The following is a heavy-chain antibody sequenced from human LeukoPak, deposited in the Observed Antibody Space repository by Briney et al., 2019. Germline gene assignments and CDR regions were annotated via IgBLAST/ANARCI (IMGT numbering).Heavy chain of an antibody. J-gene: IGHJ4*02. CDR2: IYYSGST. V-gene: IGHV4-39*07. CDR1: GGSISSSSYY. Sequence: PSETLSLTCTVSGGSISSSSYYWGWTRQPPGKGLEWIGSIYYSGSTYYNPSLKSRVTISVDTSKNQFSLKLSSVTAADTAVYYCARGIMAAAGTTVFDYWGQGTLVTVSS. CDR3: ARGIMAAAGTTVFDY. D-gene: IGHD6-13*01.